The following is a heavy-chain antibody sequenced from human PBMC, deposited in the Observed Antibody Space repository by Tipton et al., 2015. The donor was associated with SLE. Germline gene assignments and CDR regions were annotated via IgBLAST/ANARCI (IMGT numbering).Heavy chain of an antibody. Sequence: SLRLSCAASGFTFSDYYMSWIRQAPGKGLEWVSYISSSGSTLYYADSVKGRFTISRDNAKNSLYLQMNSLRAEDTAVYYCARDKDIVATIPWFDPWGQGTLVTVSS. CDR1: GFTFSDYY. J-gene: IGHJ5*02. V-gene: IGHV3-11*04. CDR3: ARDKDIVATIPWFDP. CDR2: ISSSGSTL. D-gene: IGHD5-12*01.